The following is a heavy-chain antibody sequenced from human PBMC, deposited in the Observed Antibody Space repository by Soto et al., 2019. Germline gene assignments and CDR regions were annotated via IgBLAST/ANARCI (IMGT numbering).Heavy chain of an antibody. CDR2: INPSGGST. V-gene: IGHV1-46*01. CDR1: GYTFTCYY. D-gene: IGHD6-19*01. J-gene: IGHJ4*02. CDR3: ARGIVSIAVCLTKAVAD. Sequence: QVQLVQPGAEVKKPGASVKVSCKASGYTFTCYYMHWVRQAPGQGLACMGRINPSGGSTSYPQRLQVRVTMTGDTSTVTVYMELSSLRSDDTAVYYCARGIVSIAVCLTKAVADWGQGTLDAVS.